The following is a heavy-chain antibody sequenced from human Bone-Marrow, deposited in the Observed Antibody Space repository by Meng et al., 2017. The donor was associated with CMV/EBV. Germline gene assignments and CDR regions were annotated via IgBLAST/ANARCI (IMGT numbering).Heavy chain of an antibody. J-gene: IGHJ6*02. V-gene: IGHV1-46*01. Sequence: ASVKVSCKAPGYTFSAYYMHWVRQAPGQGLEWMGIINPSGGSTSYAQKFQGRVTMTRDTSTSTVYVELSSLRSEDTAVYYCARDSRGLSFLAARHNYYGMDIWGQGATVTVSS. CDR1: GYTFSAYY. CDR2: INPSGGST. D-gene: IGHD6-6*01. CDR3: ARDSRGLSFLAARHNYYGMDI.